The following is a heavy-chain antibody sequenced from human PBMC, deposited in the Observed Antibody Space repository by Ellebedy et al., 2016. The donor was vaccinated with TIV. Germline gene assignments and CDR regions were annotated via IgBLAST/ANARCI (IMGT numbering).Heavy chain of an antibody. V-gene: IGHV4-34*01. CDR1: GGSFSGYY. J-gene: IGHJ6*02. CDR3: ARGGYQLLAYYYYGMDV. CDR2: INHSGST. Sequence: SETLSLTXAVYGGSFSGYYWSWIRQPPGKGLEWIGEINHSGSTNYSPSLKSRVTISVDTSKNQFSLKLSSVTAADTAVYYCARGGYQLLAYYYYGMDVWGQGTTVTGSS. D-gene: IGHD2-2*01.